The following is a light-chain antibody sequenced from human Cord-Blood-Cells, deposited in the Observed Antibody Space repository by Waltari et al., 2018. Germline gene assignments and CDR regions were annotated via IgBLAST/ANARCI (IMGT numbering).Light chain of an antibody. V-gene: IGKV3-11*01. CDR2: DAS. J-gene: IGKJ4*01. Sequence: DIVLPQSPATLSLSPGERATLSCRASQSVSSYLAWYQQKPGQAPRLLIYDASNRATGIPARFSCSESGTDFTLTISSLEPEDFAVYYCQQRSNWPPALTFGGGTKVEIK. CDR1: QSVSSY. CDR3: QQRSNWPPALT.